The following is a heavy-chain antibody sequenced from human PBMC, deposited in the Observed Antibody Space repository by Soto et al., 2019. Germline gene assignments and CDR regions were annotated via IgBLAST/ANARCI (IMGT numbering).Heavy chain of an antibody. D-gene: IGHD2-8*02. Sequence: QVQLVESGGGVVRPGKSLRLSCAASAFTFSTYVMHWVRRAPGKGLEWVAVISSDGNNRYYADSVKGRFTISRDNSKNTLYLQMNSLRVEDTAVYYCARLVAWGQGTLVTVSS. CDR1: AFTFSTYV. V-gene: IGHV3-30-3*01. CDR2: ISSDGNNR. J-gene: IGHJ5*02. CDR3: ARLVA.